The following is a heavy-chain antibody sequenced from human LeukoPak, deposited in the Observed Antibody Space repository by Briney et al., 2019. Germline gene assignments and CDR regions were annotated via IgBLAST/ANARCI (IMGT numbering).Heavy chain of an antibody. Sequence: SVKVSCKASGGTFTSYGINWVRQAPGLGLEWMARIIPVVGILNYAQRFQGRVTITADNSTSTVYMELSSLRSDDTAVYYCARGGSYYFYNGMGVWGQGTTLTVSS. CDR3: ARGGSYYFYNGMGV. J-gene: IGHJ6*02. D-gene: IGHD1-26*01. CDR1: GGTFTSYG. V-gene: IGHV1-69*04. CDR2: IIPVVGIL.